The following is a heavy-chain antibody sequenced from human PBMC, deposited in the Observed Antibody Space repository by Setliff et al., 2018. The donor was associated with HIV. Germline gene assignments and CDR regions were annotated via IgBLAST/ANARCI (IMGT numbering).Heavy chain of an antibody. CDR3: ARQHYYDSSGRNLMDV. J-gene: IGHJ6*03. CDR2: IFSSGST. V-gene: IGHV4-39*01. Sequence: SETLSLTCTVSGGSISSGDYYWGWIRQPPGKGLQWIGHIFSSGSTYYNPSLKSRVAISVDTSKNQFSLQLSSVTAADTAVYYCARQHYYDSSGRNLMDVWGKGTTVTVSS. D-gene: IGHD3-22*01. CDR1: GGSISSGDYY.